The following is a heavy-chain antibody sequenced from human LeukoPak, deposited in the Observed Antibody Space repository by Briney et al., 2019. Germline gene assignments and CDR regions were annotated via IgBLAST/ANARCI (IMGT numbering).Heavy chain of an antibody. J-gene: IGHJ4*02. D-gene: IGHD3-10*01. CDR1: GDSVSGNSVA. CDR3: ARGRSSAFDS. CDR2: TYYASKWYN. Sequence: SQTLSLTCAISGDSVSGNSVAWAWIRQSPSSGLEWLGRTYYASKWYNDYAISVKSRITVNPDTSKNQFSLQLNSVTPEDTAVYFCARGRSSAFDSWGQGTLVTVSS. V-gene: IGHV6-1*01.